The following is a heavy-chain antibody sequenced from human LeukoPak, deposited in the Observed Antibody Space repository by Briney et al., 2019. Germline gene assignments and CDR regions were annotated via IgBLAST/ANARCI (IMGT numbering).Heavy chain of an antibody. D-gene: IGHD1-26*01. V-gene: IGHV3-11*06. Sequence: PGGSLRLSCAASGFTFSDYYMSWIRQAPGKGLEWVSYISSSSSYTNYADSVKGRFTISRDNAKNSLYPQMNSLGAEDTAVYYCARSDSSQWEPTYYFDYWGQGTLVTVSS. CDR3: ARSDSSQWEPTYYFDY. J-gene: IGHJ4*02. CDR1: GFTFSDYY. CDR2: ISSSSSYT.